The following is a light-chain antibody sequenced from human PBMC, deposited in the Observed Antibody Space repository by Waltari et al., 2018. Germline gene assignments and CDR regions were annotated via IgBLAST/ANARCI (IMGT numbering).Light chain of an antibody. CDR2: DVS. J-gene: IGKJ5*01. Sequence: EIVLTQSPGTVSLSPGERATLSCRASQSVPKDYLGWFQQKPGQAPRLLIYDVSNRAAGSPARFSGSGSGTDFTLTLSRLEPEDFAGYYCQQYATSPITFGQGTRLEIQ. V-gene: IGKV3-20*01. CDR1: QSVPKDY. CDR3: QQYATSPIT.